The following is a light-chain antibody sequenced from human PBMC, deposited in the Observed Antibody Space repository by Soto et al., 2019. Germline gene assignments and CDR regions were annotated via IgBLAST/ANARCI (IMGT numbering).Light chain of an antibody. J-gene: IGLJ2*01. CDR3: QSYDSDFVV. V-gene: IGLV6-57*04. Sequence: NFMLTQPHSVSESPGKTLSISCTRRSGSIANNYVQWYQKRPGSAPTTVIYENNQRLSGVPDRFSGSTDGSSNSAALTISGLQTEDEADYYGQSYDSDFVVFGGGTKLTVL. CDR1: SGSIANNY. CDR2: ENN.